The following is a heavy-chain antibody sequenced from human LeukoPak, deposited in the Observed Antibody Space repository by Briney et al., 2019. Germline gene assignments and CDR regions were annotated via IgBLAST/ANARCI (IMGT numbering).Heavy chain of an antibody. J-gene: IGHJ6*03. CDR3: ARQYSGSYYYYYYYMDV. V-gene: IGHV5-51*01. CDR1: GYSFTIYW. CDR2: IYPGDSDT. D-gene: IGHD1-26*01. Sequence: GESLKISCKGSGYSFTIYWIGWVRQMPGKGLEWMGIIYPGDSDTRYSPSFQGQVTISADKSISTAYLQWSSLKASDTAMYYCARQYSGSYYYYYYYMDVWGKGTTVTVSS.